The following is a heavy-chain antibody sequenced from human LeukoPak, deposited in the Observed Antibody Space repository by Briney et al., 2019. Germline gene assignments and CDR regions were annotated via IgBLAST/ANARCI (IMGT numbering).Heavy chain of an antibody. D-gene: IGHD2-2*01. CDR2: MNPNSANT. V-gene: IGHV1-8*01. J-gene: IGHJ6*02. Sequence: GASVKVCCKASGYTFTTYDINWVRQATGQGLEWMGWMNPNSANTGYAQKFQGRVTMTRNTSISTAYMELSSLRSEDTAVYYCARVPAGDYYYGMDVWGQGTTVTVSS. CDR1: GYTFTTYD. CDR3: ARVPAGDYYYGMDV.